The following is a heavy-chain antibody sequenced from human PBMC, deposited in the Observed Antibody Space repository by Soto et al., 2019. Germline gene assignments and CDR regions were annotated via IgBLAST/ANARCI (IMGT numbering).Heavy chain of an antibody. CDR3: ARDPRGGGYYYYGMDV. CDR2: IIPIFGTA. CDR1: GGTFSSYA. Sequence: QVQLVQSGAEVKKPGSSVKVSCKASGGTFSSYAISWVRQAPGQGLEWMGGIIPIFGTANYAQKFQGRVTITADESTSTAYLELSSLRSEDTAVYYWARDPRGGGYYYYGMDVWGQGTTVTVSS. V-gene: IGHV1-69*12. D-gene: IGHD3-16*01. J-gene: IGHJ6*02.